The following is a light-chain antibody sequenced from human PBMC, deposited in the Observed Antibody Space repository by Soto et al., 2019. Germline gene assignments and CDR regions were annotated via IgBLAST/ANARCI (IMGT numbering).Light chain of an antibody. CDR1: QSVSSSY. CDR3: QQYGGSPKLT. J-gene: IGKJ4*01. V-gene: IGKV3-20*01. Sequence: EIVLTQSPDTLSLSPGERATLSCRASQSVSSSYVAWYQQKPGQAPRLLIYGASSRATGIPDRFSGSGSGTDFKLTISGLEPEDFAVYYCQQYGGSPKLTFGGGTKVEIK. CDR2: GAS.